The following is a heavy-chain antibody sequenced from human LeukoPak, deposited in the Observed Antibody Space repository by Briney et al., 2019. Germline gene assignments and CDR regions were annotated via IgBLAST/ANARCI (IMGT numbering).Heavy chain of an antibody. J-gene: IGHJ4*02. CDR2: IGVSDDT. D-gene: IGHD3-16*01. CDR3: AKGAGGDGSSRY. Sequence: PGGSLRLSCAASGFTFSSYGMSWVRQAPGKGLEWVSVIGVSDDTSYADSVKGRFTISRDNSMDTLYLQMNSLRVEDTATYYCAKGAGGDGSSRYWGQGTLVTVSS. CDR1: GFTFSSYG. V-gene: IGHV3-23*01.